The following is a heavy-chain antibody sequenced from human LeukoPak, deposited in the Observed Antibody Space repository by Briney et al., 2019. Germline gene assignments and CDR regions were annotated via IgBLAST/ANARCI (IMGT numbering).Heavy chain of an antibody. CDR2: INQSGST. CDR1: GGSFSDYY. J-gene: IGHJ6*02. Sequence: SETLSLTCAVSGGSFSDYYWSWMRQPPGKGLEWIGEINQSGSTNYNPSLKSRVTISVDTSKNQFSLRLSSVTAADTAVYYCGRGGIVVVPATMGGNFGMDVWGQGTTVTVSS. D-gene: IGHD2-2*01. CDR3: GRGGIVVVPATMGGNFGMDV. V-gene: IGHV4-34*01.